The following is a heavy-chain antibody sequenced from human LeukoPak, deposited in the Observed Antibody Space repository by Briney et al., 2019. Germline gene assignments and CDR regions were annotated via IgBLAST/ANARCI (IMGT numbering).Heavy chain of an antibody. CDR3: ARVPEWELPDYYFDY. CDR1: GFTFSSYG. CDR2: ISSSSSTI. Sequence: GGSLRLSCAASGFTFSSYGMNWVRQAPGKGLEWVSYISSSSSTIYYADSVKGRFTISRDNAKNSLYLQMNSLRAEDTAVYYRARVPEWELPDYYFDYWGQGTLVTVSS. D-gene: IGHD1-26*01. J-gene: IGHJ4*02. V-gene: IGHV3-48*04.